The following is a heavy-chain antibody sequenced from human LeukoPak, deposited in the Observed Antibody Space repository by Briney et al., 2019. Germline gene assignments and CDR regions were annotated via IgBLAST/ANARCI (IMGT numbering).Heavy chain of an antibody. Sequence: GGSLRLSCAASGFTFSSYSMNWVRQAPGKGLEWVSSISSSSSYIYYADSVKGRFIISRDNAKNSLYLQMNSLRAEDTAVYYCANLGGSAGGKYFDYWGQGTLVTVSS. CDR1: GFTFSSYS. D-gene: IGHD1-26*01. V-gene: IGHV3-21*01. J-gene: IGHJ4*02. CDR3: ANLGGSAGGKYFDY. CDR2: ISSSSSYI.